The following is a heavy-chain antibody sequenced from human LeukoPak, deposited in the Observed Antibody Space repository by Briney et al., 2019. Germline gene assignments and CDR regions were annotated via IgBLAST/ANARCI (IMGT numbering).Heavy chain of an antibody. CDR2: IIPILGIA. V-gene: IGHV1-69*04. CDR1: GGTFSSYA. Sequence: SVKVSCKASGGTFSSYAISWVRQAPGQGLEWMGRIIPILGIANYAQKFQGRVTITADKSTSTAYMELSSLRSEDTAVYYCALAYCGGDCYSDPDAFDIWGQGTMVTVSS. CDR3: ALAYCGGDCYSDPDAFDI. D-gene: IGHD2-21*02. J-gene: IGHJ3*02.